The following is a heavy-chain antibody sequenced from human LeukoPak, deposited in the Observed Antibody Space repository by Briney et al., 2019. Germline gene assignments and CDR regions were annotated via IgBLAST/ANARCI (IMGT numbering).Heavy chain of an antibody. V-gene: IGHV4-39*01. CDR2: IYETGST. J-gene: IGHJ5*02. CDR3: ARGLSIYSSSCCWFDP. D-gene: IGHD6-6*01. CDR1: GGSTSSRTYY. Sequence: SETLSLTCTVSGGSTSSRTYYWGWVRQPPGKGLEWIGTIYETGSTYYNPSLKSRVTMSVDTSKNQFSLKLSSVTAADTAVYYCARGLSIYSSSCCWFDPWGQGTLVTVSS.